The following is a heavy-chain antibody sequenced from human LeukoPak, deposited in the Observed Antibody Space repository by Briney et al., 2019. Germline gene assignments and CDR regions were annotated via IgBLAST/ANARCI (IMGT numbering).Heavy chain of an antibody. Sequence: GGSLRLSCAASGFAFSSSWMLWVRQAPGKGLVWVSRINSDGTYTNYADSVKGRFTISRDNAKNSLYLQMDSLGVEDTAVYYCGRAFPPLRTSSAGDLWGQGTLVIVSS. D-gene: IGHD3-16*01. CDR3: GRAFPPLRTSSAGDL. CDR1: GFAFSSSW. CDR2: INSDGTYT. V-gene: IGHV3-74*01. J-gene: IGHJ1*01.